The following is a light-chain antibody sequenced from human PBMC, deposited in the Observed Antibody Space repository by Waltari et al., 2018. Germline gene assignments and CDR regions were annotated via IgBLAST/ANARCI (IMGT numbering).Light chain of an antibody. CDR2: GFT. CDR3: CSYARSRTLL. V-gene: IGLV2-23*01. J-gene: IGLJ3*02. Sequence: QSALTQPASVSGSPGQSTTIPCTGTSSDIGTYNYVSWYQQYPGKAPKLMIHGFTNRPSGVSDRFSGSKSGNTASLTISGLQAEDEAVYYCCSYARSRTLLFGGGTELTVL. CDR1: SSDIGTYNY.